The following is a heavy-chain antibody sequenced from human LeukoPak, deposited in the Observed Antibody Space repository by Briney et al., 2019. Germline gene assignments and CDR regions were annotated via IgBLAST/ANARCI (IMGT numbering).Heavy chain of an antibody. CDR2: IYYNRGT. V-gene: IGHV4-31*03. CDR1: GGSISSGGYY. D-gene: IGHD3-9*01. CDR3: ASGRYFDWLLPDY. J-gene: IGHJ4*02. Sequence: SETLSLTCTVSGGSISSGGYYWSWIRQHPGKGLEWIGYIYYNRGTYYNPSLKSRISISIDTSKNQFSLKLSSVTAADTAVYYCASGRYFDWLLPDYWGQGTLVIVSS.